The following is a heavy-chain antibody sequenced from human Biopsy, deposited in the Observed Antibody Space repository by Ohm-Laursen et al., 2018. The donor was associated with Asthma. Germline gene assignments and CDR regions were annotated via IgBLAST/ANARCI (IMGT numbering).Heavy chain of an antibody. CDR1: GYTFNSAG. J-gene: IGHJ6*02. CDR3: ARAVDYSHYYGIDV. V-gene: IGHV1-18*01. Sequence: ASVKVSCKTSGYTFNSAGITWVRQAPGQGLEWMGWISVYNGNTKVAQKLQDRVTMITDASTSTAYMELRSLRYDDTAVYFCARAVDYSHYYGIDVWGQGTTVTVS. CDR2: ISVYNGNT. D-gene: IGHD3-10*01.